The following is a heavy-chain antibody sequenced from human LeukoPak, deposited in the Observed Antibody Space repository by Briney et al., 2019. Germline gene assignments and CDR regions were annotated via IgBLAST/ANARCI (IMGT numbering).Heavy chain of an antibody. J-gene: IGHJ4*02. CDR3: TTGATGFCSSTSCYLIDH. CDR2: IRSKADGGTA. Sequence: GGSLRLSCAASGFTFSSYAMNWVRQAPGKGLEWVARIRSKADGGTADYPAPVKGRFTISRDDSKNTLHLQMNSLKAEDTAVYYCTTGATGFCSSTSCYLIDHWGQGTLVTVSS. CDR1: GFTFSSYA. D-gene: IGHD2-2*01. V-gene: IGHV3-15*01.